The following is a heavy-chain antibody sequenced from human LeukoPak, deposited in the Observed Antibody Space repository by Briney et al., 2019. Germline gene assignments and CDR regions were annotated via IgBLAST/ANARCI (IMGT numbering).Heavy chain of an antibody. D-gene: IGHD2-15*01. CDR2: ITSSGGSI. V-gene: IGHV3-48*04. Sequence: GGSLRLCCAVSGFTLSTYWMTWVRQAPGKGLEWISYITSSGGSIYYADSVNGRFTISRDNAKNSLYLQMNSLRAEDTAVYYCARPYCSGGTCFFDYWGQGTLVTVSS. CDR1: GFTLSTYW. CDR3: ARPYCSGGTCFFDY. J-gene: IGHJ4*02.